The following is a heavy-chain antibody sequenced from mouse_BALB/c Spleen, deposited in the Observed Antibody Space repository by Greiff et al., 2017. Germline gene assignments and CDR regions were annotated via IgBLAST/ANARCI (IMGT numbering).Heavy chain of an antibody. D-gene: IGHD2-1*01. CDR2: ISSGSSTI. J-gene: IGHJ4*01. CDR3: ARDGRCNLYYAMDY. V-gene: IGHV5-17*02. Sequence: EVQLQQSGGGLVQPGGSRKLSCAASGFTFSSFGMHWVRQAPEKGLEWVAYISSGSSTIYYADTVKGRFTISRDNPKNTLFLQMTSLRSEDTAMYYCARDGRCNLYYAMDYWGQGTSVTVSS. CDR1: GFTFSSFG.